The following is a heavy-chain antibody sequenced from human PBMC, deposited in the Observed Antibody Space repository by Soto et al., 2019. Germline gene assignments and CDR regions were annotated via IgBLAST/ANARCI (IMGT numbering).Heavy chain of an antibody. CDR1: GFTISNYG. J-gene: IGHJ6*02. D-gene: IGHD2-2*01. CDR2: ISYDGTIT. CDR3: ATTRVGPCSSSICFSGIFDGMDV. V-gene: IGHV3-30-3*01. Sequence: GGSLRLSCAASGFTISNYGMHWVRQAPGKGLGWVAVISYDGTITYYADSVKGRFTISRDNSKNTLYLQMNSLRTEDTAVYYCATTRVGPCSSSICFSGIFDGMDVWGQGTTVTVSS.